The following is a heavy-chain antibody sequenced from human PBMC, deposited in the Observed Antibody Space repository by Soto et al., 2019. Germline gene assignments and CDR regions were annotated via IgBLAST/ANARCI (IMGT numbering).Heavy chain of an antibody. V-gene: IGHV3-23*03. CDR2: IYSGGST. CDR3: AKGTAYYDSSGYYLDY. Sequence: GGSLRLSCAASGFTFGRYAMTWVRQAPGKGLEWVSVIYSGGSTYYADSVKGRFTISRDNSKNTLYLQMNSLRAEDTAVYYCAKGTAYYDSSGYYLDYWGQGTLVTVSS. D-gene: IGHD3-22*01. CDR1: GFTFGRYA. J-gene: IGHJ4*02.